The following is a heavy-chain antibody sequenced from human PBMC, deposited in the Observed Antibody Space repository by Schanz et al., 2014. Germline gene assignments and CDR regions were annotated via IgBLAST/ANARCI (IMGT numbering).Heavy chain of an antibody. CDR2: VRNKNNRYTT. V-gene: IGHV3-72*01. CDR3: AKGMGYCSGGTCYDYYYYGLDV. CDR1: GFTFNSYA. Sequence: DVQLLESGGGLVQPGGSLRLSCAASGFTFNSYAMTWVRQAPGKGLEWVGRVRNKNNRYTTEYAASVKGRFTISRDNSENTLYLQMNSLSADDTAVFYCAKGMGYCSGGTCYDYYYYGLDVWGQGTTVTVSS. D-gene: IGHD2-15*01. J-gene: IGHJ6*02.